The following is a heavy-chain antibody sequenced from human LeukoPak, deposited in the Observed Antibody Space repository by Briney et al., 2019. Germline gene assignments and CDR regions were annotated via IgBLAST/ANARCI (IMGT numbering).Heavy chain of an antibody. CDR1: GYSFTSYW. Sequence: GESLKISCKGSGYSFTSYWIGWVRQVPGKGLEWMGIIYPGDSDTRYSPSFQGQVTNSADKSISTAYLQWSSLKASDTAMYYCASASYDSSGYYNDLYFDYWGQGTLVTVSS. CDR3: ASASYDSSGYYNDLYFDY. J-gene: IGHJ4*02. V-gene: IGHV5-51*01. D-gene: IGHD3-22*01. CDR2: IYPGDSDT.